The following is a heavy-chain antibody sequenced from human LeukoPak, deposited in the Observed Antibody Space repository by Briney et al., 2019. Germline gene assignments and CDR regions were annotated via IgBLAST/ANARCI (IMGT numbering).Heavy chain of an antibody. CDR2: IYTSGST. Sequence: PSETLSLTCTVPGDSISSYHWSSIRQPAGKGLEWIGRIYTSGSTSYNPSLKSHDTMSVDTSKNQCSLKLNSVTAADTAVYYCARFDQWGDYWGQGTLVTVSS. CDR1: GDSISSYH. D-gene: IGHD2-8*01. V-gene: IGHV4-4*07. CDR3: ARFDQWGDY. J-gene: IGHJ4*02.